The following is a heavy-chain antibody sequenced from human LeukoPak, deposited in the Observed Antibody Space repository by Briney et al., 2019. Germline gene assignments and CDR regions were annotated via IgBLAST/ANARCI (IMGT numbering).Heavy chain of an antibody. CDR3: ARKYSGYDYWSYYYYMDV. D-gene: IGHD5-12*01. CDR2: IYYSGST. J-gene: IGHJ6*03. CDR1: GGSISSYY. V-gene: IGHV4-59*01. Sequence: SETLSLTCTVSGGSISSYYWSWIRQPPGKGLEWIGYIYYSGSTNYNPSLKSRVTISVDTSKNQFSLKLSSVAAADTAVYYCARKYSGYDYWSYYYYMDVWGKGTTVTISS.